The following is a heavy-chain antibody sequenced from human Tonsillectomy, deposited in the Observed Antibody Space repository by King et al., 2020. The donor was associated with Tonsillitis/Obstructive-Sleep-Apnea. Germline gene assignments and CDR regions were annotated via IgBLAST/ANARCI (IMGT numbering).Heavy chain of an antibody. V-gene: IGHV4-59*08. D-gene: IGHD1-26*01. CDR1: SGSISYYY. CDR3: ARHEIVGPTHFFDF. CDR2: IYYSGST. Sequence: VQLQESGPGLVKPSETLSLTCTVSSGSISYYYWTWIRQPPGKGLEWIGYIYYSGSTIYNPSLESRVTISVDTSKNQFSLKLRSVTAADTATYYCARHEIVGPTHFFDFWGQGTLATVSS. J-gene: IGHJ4*02.